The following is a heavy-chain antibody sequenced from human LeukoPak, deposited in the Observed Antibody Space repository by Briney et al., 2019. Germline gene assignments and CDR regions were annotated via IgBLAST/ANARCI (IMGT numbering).Heavy chain of an antibody. J-gene: IGHJ6*02. Sequence: PSETLSLTCTVSGGSISSYYWSWIRQPPGKGLEWIGYIYYSGSTNYNPSLKSRVTISVDTSKNQFSLKLSSVTAADTAVHYCARHQYSNYYYYGMDVWGQGTTVTVSS. CDR2: IYYSGST. D-gene: IGHD4-11*01. CDR1: GGSISSYY. CDR3: ARHQYSNYYYYGMDV. V-gene: IGHV4-59*08.